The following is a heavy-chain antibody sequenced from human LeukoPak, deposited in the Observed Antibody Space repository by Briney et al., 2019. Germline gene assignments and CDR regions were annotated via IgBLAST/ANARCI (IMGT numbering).Heavy chain of an antibody. V-gene: IGHV1-69*04. CDR3: ARDGGTYYYGSGSYTTLDY. Sequence: GASVKVSCKASGYTFTGYYMHWVRQAPGQGLEWMGRIIPILGIANYAQKFQGRVTITADKSTSTAYMELSSLRSEDTAVYYCARDGGTYYYGSGSYTTLDYWGQGTLVTVSS. J-gene: IGHJ4*02. D-gene: IGHD3-10*01. CDR2: IIPILGIA. CDR1: GYTFTGYY.